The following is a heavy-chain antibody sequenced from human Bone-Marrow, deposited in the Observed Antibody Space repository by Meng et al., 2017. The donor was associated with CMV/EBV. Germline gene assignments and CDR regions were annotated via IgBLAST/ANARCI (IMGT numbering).Heavy chain of an antibody. Sequence: SETLSLTCAVYGGSFSGYYWSWIRQPPGKGLEWIGEINHSGSTNYNPSLKSRVTISVDTSKKQFSLKLSSVTAADTAVYYCASLRTWIQRWGQGTLVTVSS. CDR1: GGSFSGYY. D-gene: IGHD5-18*01. V-gene: IGHV4-34*01. CDR3: ASLRTWIQR. J-gene: IGHJ4*02. CDR2: INHSGST.